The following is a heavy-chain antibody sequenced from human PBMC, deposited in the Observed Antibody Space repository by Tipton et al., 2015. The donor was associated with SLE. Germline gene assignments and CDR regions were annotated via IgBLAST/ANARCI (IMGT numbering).Heavy chain of an antibody. CDR1: GGSFSGYH. Sequence: TLSLTCSIYGGSFSGYHWSWIRQPPGKGLEWIGEINHSGSTNYNPSLKSRVTISVDTSKNQFSLKLSSVTAADTAVYYCARDSIIFRGVGGFDYWGQGTLVTVSS. CDR3: ARDSIIFRGVGGFDY. V-gene: IGHV4-34*01. J-gene: IGHJ4*02. CDR2: INHSGST. D-gene: IGHD3-10*01.